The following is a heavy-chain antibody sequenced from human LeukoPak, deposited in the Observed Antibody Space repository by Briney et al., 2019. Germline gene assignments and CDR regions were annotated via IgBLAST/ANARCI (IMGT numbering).Heavy chain of an antibody. J-gene: IGHJ4*02. CDR3: ASRRWLQLRYFDY. Sequence: PGGSLRLSCAASGFTFSSYEMNWVRQAPGKGLEWVSYIGSSGSTIYYADSVKGRFTISRDNAKNSLYLQMNSLRAEDTAVYYCASRRWLQLRYFDYWGQGTLVTVSS. V-gene: IGHV3-48*03. D-gene: IGHD5-24*01. CDR1: GFTFSSYE. CDR2: IGSSGSTI.